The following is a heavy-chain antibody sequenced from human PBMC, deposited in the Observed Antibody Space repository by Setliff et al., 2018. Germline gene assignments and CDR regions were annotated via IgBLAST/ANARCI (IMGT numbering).Heavy chain of an antibody. CDR2: IDWDDDK. V-gene: IGHV2-70*11. D-gene: IGHD3-22*01. CDR3: ARIRLGDYYDSSGYFDY. Sequence: SGPTLVNPTQTLTLTCTSSGFSLSTSGMCVSWIRQPPGKALEWLARIDWDDDKYYSTSLKTRLTISKDTSKNQVVLTMTNMDPVDTATYYCARIRLGDYYDSSGYFDYWGQGTLVTVSS. J-gene: IGHJ4*02. CDR1: GFSLSTSGMC.